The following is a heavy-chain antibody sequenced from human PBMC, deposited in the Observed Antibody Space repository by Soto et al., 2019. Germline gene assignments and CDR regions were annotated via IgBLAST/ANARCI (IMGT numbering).Heavy chain of an antibody. CDR3: ARSQGPYYYYGMDV. J-gene: IGHJ6*02. CDR1: GYSFTSYW. V-gene: IGHV5-10-1*01. Sequence: PGASLKISCKGSGYSFTSYWISWVRQMPGKGLEWMGRIDPSDSYTNYSPSFQGHVTISADKSISTAYLQWSSLKASDTAMYYCARSQGPYYYYGMDVWGQGTTVTVSS. CDR2: IDPSDSYT.